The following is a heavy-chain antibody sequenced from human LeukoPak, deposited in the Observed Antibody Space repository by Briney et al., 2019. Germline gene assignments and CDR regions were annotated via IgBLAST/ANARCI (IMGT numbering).Heavy chain of an antibody. CDR1: GYTFTSYY. Sequence: ASVKVSCKASGYTFTSYYMHWVRQAPGQGLEWMGIINPSGGSTSYAQKFQGRVTMTRDMSTSTVYMELSSLRSEDTAVYYCARVRVIQHGLFDPWGQGTLVTVSS. D-gene: IGHD3-10*01. V-gene: IGHV1-46*01. CDR3: ARVRVIQHGLFDP. J-gene: IGHJ5*02. CDR2: INPSGGST.